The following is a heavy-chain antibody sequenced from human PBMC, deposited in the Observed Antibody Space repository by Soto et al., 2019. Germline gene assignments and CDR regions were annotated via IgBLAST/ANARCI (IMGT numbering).Heavy chain of an antibody. Sequence: VSVEASCKDSGYTFTSYAMHWVRQAPGQRLEWMGWINAGNGNTKYSQKFQGRVTITRDTSASTAYMELSSLRSEDTAVYYCARSQWLVPFDYWGQGTLVTVS. J-gene: IGHJ4*02. CDR3: ARSQWLVPFDY. D-gene: IGHD6-19*01. V-gene: IGHV1-3*01. CDR2: INAGNGNT. CDR1: GYTFTSYA.